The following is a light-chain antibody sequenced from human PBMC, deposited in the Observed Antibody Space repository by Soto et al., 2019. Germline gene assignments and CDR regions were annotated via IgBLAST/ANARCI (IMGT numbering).Light chain of an antibody. Sequence: QSVLTQPASVSGSPGQSITISCTGTSSDVGTYNLVSWHQHHPGKAPKLIIYEGSKRPSGVSNRFSGSKSGNTASLTISGLPAEDEADYYCCSFAVGSTLVFGGGTKLTVL. J-gene: IGLJ2*01. CDR1: SSDVGTYNL. CDR2: EGS. V-gene: IGLV2-23*01. CDR3: CSFAVGSTLV.